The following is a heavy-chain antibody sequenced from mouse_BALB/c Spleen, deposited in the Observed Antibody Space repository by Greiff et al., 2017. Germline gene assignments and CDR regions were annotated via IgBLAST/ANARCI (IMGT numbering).Heavy chain of an antibody. CDR3: ARGGNYGYYFDY. Sequence: QVHVKQPGAELVKPGASVKLSCKASGYTFTSYWMHWVKQRPGQGLEWIGEIDPSDSYTNYNQKFKGKATLTVDKSSSTAYMQLSSLTSEDSAVYYCARGGNYGYYFDYWGQGTTLTVSS. J-gene: IGHJ2*01. V-gene: IGHV1-69*02. CDR2: IDPSDSYT. CDR1: GYTFTSYW. D-gene: IGHD2-1*01.